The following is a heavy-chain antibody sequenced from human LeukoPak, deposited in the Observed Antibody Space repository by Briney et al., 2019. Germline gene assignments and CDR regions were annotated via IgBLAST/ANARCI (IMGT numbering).Heavy chain of an antibody. J-gene: IGHJ4*02. CDR3: ARAGYSSGWYYFDY. CDR2: IYYSGST. D-gene: IGHD6-19*01. Sequence: SETLSLTCTVSGGSISIYYWSWIRQPPGKGLEWIGYIYYSGSTNYNPSLKSRVTISVDTSKNQFSLKLSSVTAADTAVYYCARAGYSSGWYYFDYWGQGTLVTVSS. CDR1: GGSISIYY. V-gene: IGHV4-59*01.